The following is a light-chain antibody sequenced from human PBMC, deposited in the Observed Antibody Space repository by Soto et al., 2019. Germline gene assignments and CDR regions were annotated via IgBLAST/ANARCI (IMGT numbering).Light chain of an antibody. V-gene: IGKV3-20*01. Sequence: ETVLTQSPGTLSLSPGERATLSCRASQSVSSSYLAWYQQRPGQPPRLLIYGTSSRATGIPDRFSGSGSGTDFTLTISRLEPKDFAVYYCQQFGSSPTFGQGTKLEIK. J-gene: IGKJ2*01. CDR1: QSVSSSY. CDR3: QQFGSSPT. CDR2: GTS.